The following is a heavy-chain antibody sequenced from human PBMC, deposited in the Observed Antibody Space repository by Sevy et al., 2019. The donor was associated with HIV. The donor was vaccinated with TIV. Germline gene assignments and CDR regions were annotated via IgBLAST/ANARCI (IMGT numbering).Heavy chain of an antibody. CDR1: GFDFSTYD. CDR2: ISFDGSDK. V-gene: IGHV3-33*03. J-gene: IGHJ3*01. Sequence: GGSLRLSCAASGFDFSTYDMHWVRQAPGKGLEWVSFISFDGSDKWYVDSVKGRFTISRDNSKNTLYVQMKILRDEDTAMDYYAKRGGSYYDCSGNYDAFDVWGQGTSVTVSS. D-gene: IGHD3-22*01. CDR3: AKRGGSYYDCSGNYDAFDV.